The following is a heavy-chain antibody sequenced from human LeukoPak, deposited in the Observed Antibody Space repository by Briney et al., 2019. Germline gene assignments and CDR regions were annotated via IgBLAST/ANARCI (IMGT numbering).Heavy chain of an antibody. CDR2: VYYVGST. CDR1: GGSISSYY. V-gene: IGHV4-39*01. Sequence: SETLSLTCTVSGGSISSYYWGWIRQPPGKGLEWIGSVYYVGSTYYNPSLKSRITISVDTSKDQFSLKLTSVTAADTAVYYCARHVGSSAWYGGFGYWGQGTLVTVSS. CDR3: ARHVGSSAWYGGFGY. J-gene: IGHJ4*02. D-gene: IGHD6-19*01.